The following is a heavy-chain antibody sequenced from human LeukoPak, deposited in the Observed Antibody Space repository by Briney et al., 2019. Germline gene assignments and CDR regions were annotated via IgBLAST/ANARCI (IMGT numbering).Heavy chain of an antibody. CDR3: AKGQGYNYGDSIDY. D-gene: IGHD5-18*01. CDR1: GFTFSSYG. J-gene: IGHJ4*02. V-gene: IGHV3-33*06. CDR2: IWYDGSNK. Sequence: PGRSLRLSCAASGFTFSSYGMHWVRQAPGKGLEWVAVIWYDGSNKYYADSVKGRFTISRDNSKNTLYLQMNSLRAEDTAVYYCAKGQGYNYGDSIDYWGQGTLVTVSS.